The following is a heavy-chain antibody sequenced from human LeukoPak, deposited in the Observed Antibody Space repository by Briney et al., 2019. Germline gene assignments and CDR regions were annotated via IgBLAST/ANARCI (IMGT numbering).Heavy chain of an antibody. CDR1: GYTFTSYD. CDR2: MNPSSGYT. D-gene: IGHD2-21*02. Sequence: WASVKVSCKASGYTFTSYDINWVRQATGQGLEWMGWMNPSSGYTGYAQKFQGRVTMTRDTSISTAYMELSSLRSEDSAVYYCARALPKTAAAPCYMDVWGKGTTVTVSS. J-gene: IGHJ6*03. CDR3: ARALPKTAAAPCYMDV. V-gene: IGHV1-8*01.